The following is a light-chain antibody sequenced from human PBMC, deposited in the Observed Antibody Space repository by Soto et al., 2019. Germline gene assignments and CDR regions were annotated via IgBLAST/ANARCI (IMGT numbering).Light chain of an antibody. V-gene: IGKV1-5*03. J-gene: IGKJ1*01. CDR3: QQYNDNWT. Sequence: DIQMTQSPSTLSASVGDRVTITCRASQSISSWLAWYQQKPGTAPKLLIYKASTLESGVPSRFSGSGSGTEFTLTISSLRRDDSATYYCQQYNDNWTFGQGTKVEIK. CDR2: KAS. CDR1: QSISSW.